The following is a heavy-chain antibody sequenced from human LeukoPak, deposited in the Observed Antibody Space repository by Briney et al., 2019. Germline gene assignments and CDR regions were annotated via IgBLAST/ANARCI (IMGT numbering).Heavy chain of an antibody. CDR3: TRRSSAAGRQYFDY. D-gene: IGHD6-13*01. Sequence: GGSLRLSCAASGFTFSSAWMNWVRQAPGKGLGWVGRIKSETDGGTTDYAAPVKGTFTISRDDSENTLYLQMNSLKTEDTAVYYCTRRSSAAGRQYFDYWGQGTLVTVSS. CDR2: IKSETDGGTT. V-gene: IGHV3-15*07. J-gene: IGHJ4*02. CDR1: GFTFSSAW.